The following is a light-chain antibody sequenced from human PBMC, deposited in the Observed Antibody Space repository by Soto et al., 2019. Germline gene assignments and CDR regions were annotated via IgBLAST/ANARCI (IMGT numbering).Light chain of an antibody. J-gene: IGKJ1*01. CDR1: ESVNGN. Sequence: ETEMTQSPATLSVSPGERATLSCRASESVNGNLAWYQQKPGQAPRLLIYGVSTRATDIPDRFSGSGSETEFTLTISSLQSEDFAVYYCQQYNNWPPWTFGQGTKVEIK. V-gene: IGKV3-15*01. CDR2: GVS. CDR3: QQYNNWPPWT.